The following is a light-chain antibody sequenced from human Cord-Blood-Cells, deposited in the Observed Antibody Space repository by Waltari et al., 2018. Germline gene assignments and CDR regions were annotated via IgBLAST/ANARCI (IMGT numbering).Light chain of an antibody. J-gene: IGLJ2*01. CDR1: SLRSYY. CDR2: GKN. V-gene: IGLV3-19*01. CDR3: NSRDSSGNHLV. Sequence: SSELTQDPAVSVALGQTVRITYQGDSLRSYYASRYQQKPGKAPVLVIYGKNNRPSGIPDRFSGSSSGNTASLTITGAQAEDEADYYCNSRDSSGNHLVFGGGTKLTVL.